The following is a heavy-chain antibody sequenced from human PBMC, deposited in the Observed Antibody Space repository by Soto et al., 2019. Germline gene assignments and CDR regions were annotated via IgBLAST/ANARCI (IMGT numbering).Heavy chain of an antibody. Sequence: ASVKVSCKASGYNFTSYDINWVRQATGQGLEWMGWMNPNSGNTGYAQKFQGRVTMTRNTSISTAYMELSSLRSEDTAVYYCARGVYYGDYGPYYYYMDVWGKGTTVTVSS. D-gene: IGHD4-17*01. J-gene: IGHJ6*03. CDR1: GYNFTSYD. V-gene: IGHV1-8*01. CDR3: ARGVYYGDYGPYYYYMDV. CDR2: MNPNSGNT.